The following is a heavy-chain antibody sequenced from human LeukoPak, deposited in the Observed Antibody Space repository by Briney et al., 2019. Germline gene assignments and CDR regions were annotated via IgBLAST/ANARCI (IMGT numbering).Heavy chain of an antibody. V-gene: IGHV1-3*01. D-gene: IGHD6-6*01. CDR3: ARGLPPFEYSSSQPFDY. CDR1: GYTFTSYA. CDR2: INAGNGNT. Sequence: AASVKVSCKASGYTFTSYAMHWVRQAPGQRLEWMGWINAGNGNTKYSQKFQGRVTITRDTSASTAYMELSSLRSEDTAVYYCARGLPPFEYSSSQPFDYWGQGTLVTVSS. J-gene: IGHJ4*02.